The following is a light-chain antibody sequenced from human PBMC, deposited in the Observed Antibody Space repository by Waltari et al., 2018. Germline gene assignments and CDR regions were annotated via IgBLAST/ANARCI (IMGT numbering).Light chain of an antibody. CDR1: SSDIDSSNS. V-gene: IGLV2-14*01. Sequence: QSALTQPASVSGSPGQSITIPCTPTSSDIDSSNSVYWYQQHPGQAPKLLLYYVTKRPSGVSNRFSGSKSGNTASLTISGLQGEDEADYYCSSHTSSSTLVFGGGTRLTVL. J-gene: IGLJ3*02. CDR2: YVT. CDR3: SSHTSSSTLV.